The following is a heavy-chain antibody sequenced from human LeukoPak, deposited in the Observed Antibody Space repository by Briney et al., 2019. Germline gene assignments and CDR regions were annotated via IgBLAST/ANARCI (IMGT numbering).Heavy chain of an antibody. Sequence: PGGSLRLSCAASGFMFDDYAMHWVRQAPGKGLEWVSGISWNSGSIAYADSLKGRFTISRDNTKNSLYLQMSSLRAEDTALYYCAKGVRITMVRGAFDIWGQGTMVTVSS. CDR3: AKGVRITMVRGAFDI. D-gene: IGHD3-10*01. CDR2: ISWNSGSI. CDR1: GFMFDDYA. V-gene: IGHV3-9*01. J-gene: IGHJ3*02.